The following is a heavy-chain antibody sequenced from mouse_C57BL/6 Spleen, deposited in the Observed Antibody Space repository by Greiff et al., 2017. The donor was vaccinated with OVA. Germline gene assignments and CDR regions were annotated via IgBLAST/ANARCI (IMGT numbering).Heavy chain of an antibody. Sequence: EVQLKESGPELVKPGASVKISCKASGYSFTGYYMNWVKQSPEKSLEWIGEINPSTGGTTYNQKFKAKATLTVDKSSSTAYMQLKSLTSEDSAVYYWESRGSDFDYWGQGTTLTVSS. CDR3: ESRGSDFDY. V-gene: IGHV1-42*01. D-gene: IGHD1-1*01. J-gene: IGHJ2*01. CDR2: INPSTGGT. CDR1: GYSFTGYY.